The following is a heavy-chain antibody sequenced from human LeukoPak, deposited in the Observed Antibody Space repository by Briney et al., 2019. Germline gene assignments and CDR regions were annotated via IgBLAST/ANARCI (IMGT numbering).Heavy chain of an antibody. Sequence: SETLSLTCAVYGGSFTSYYWSWLRQPPGRGREWIGETSHTGHTNYNPSLKSRVTMSVETSKNQLSLILTSVTAADTAVYYCARGPYSSDAGYWGQGTLVTVSS. J-gene: IGHJ4*02. V-gene: IGHV4-34*01. CDR1: GGSFTSYY. CDR2: TSHTGHT. CDR3: ARGPYSSDAGY. D-gene: IGHD6-25*01.